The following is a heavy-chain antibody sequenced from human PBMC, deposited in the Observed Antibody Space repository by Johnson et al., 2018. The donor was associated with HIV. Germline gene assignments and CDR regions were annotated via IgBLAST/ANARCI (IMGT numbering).Heavy chain of an antibody. Sequence: VQLVASGGGVVQPGRSLTLSCAPSGFAFSTYAMHWVRQAPGKGLEWVAVISYHGSDKIYADSVKGRFTVSRDNSKNTLDLQMSSLRPDDTAMYYCARVTAYNSFDIWGQGTMVTVSS. J-gene: IGHJ3*02. CDR3: ARVTAYNSFDI. CDR2: ISYHGSDK. CDR1: GFAFSTYA. D-gene: IGHD2-21*02. V-gene: IGHV3-30-3*01.